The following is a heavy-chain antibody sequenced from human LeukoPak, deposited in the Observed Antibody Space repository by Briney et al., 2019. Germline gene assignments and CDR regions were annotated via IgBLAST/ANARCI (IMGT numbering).Heavy chain of an antibody. CDR1: GFTFDDYA. V-gene: IGHV3-9*03. D-gene: IGHD6-19*01. CDR3: AKDKSPSGLDAAVAGPGAFDI. CDR2: ISWNSGSI. J-gene: IGHJ3*02. Sequence: GGSLRLSCAASGFTFDDYAMHWVRHAPGKGLEWVSGISWNSGSIGYADSVKGRFTISRDNAKNSLYLQMNSLRAEDMALYYCAKDKSPSGLDAAVAGPGAFDIWGQGTMVTVSS.